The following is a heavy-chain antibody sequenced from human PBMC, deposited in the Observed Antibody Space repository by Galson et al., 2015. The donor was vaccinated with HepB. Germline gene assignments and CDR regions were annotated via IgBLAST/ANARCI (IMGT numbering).Heavy chain of an antibody. Sequence: SLRLSCAASGFTFSSYAMSWVRQAPGKGLEWVSAISGSGGSTYYADSVKGRFTISRDNSKNTLYLQMNSLRAEDTAVYYCAKALADIAVVVAASPIDYWGQGTLVTVSS. J-gene: IGHJ4*02. CDR2: ISGSGGST. CDR1: GFTFSSYA. D-gene: IGHD2-15*01. V-gene: IGHV3-23*01. CDR3: AKALADIAVVVAASPIDY.